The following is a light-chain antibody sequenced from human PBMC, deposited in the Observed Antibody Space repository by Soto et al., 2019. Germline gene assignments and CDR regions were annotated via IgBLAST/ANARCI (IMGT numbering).Light chain of an antibody. V-gene: IGKV1-39*01. Sequence: DIQMTQSPSSLSASVGDRVTITCRANQSISSYLNWYQQKPGKAPKLLIYAASSLQSGVPSRFSGSGSGTDFTLTISSLQPEDFATYYCQQSYSTPGITFGPGTKVDIK. CDR1: QSISSY. J-gene: IGKJ3*01. CDR3: QQSYSTPGIT. CDR2: AAS.